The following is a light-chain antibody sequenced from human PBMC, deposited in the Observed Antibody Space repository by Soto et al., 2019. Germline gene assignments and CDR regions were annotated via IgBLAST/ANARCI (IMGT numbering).Light chain of an antibody. CDR1: QSISSY. Sequence: DIQMTQSPSSLSAPVAHRVTITCRASQSISSYLNWYQQKPGKAPKLLIYAASSLQSGVPSRFSGSGSGTDFTLTISSLQPEDFATYYCQQSYSTINFGQGKRLEIK. V-gene: IGKV1-39*01. CDR2: AAS. J-gene: IGKJ5*01. CDR3: QQSYSTIN.